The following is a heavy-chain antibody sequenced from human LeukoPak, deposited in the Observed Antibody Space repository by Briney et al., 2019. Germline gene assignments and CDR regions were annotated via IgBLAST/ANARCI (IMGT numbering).Heavy chain of an antibody. CDR2: INPNSGST. CDR3: ARVPGYSYDYYYMDV. CDR1: GYTFTGYD. J-gene: IGHJ6*03. V-gene: IGHV1-2*02. Sequence: ASVKVSCKTSGYTFTGYDMHWVRQAPGQGLEWMRWINPNSGSTNYAQKFQGRVTMTRDTSISTAYMDLSRLRSDDTAVYYCARVPGYSYDYYYMDVWGKGTTVTVSS. D-gene: IGHD5-18*01.